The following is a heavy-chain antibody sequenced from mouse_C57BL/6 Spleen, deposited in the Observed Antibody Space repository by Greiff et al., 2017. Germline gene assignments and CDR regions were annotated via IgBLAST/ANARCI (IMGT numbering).Heavy chain of an antibody. CDR2: IYPGGGGT. CDR1: GYAFSSSW. Sequence: VQLVESGPELVKPGASVKISCKASGYAFSSSWMNWVKQRPGRGLGWIGRIYPGGGGTNYNGKFKGKATLTADKSSSTAYMQLSSLTSEDSAVYFCARWGDSYYFGYWGQGTTLTVSA. J-gene: IGHJ2*01. V-gene: IGHV1-82*01. CDR3: ARWGDSYYFGY.